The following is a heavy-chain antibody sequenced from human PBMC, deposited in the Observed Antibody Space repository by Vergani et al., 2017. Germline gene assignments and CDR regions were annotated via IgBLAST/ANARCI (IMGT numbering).Heavy chain of an antibody. CDR1: GFTFSSYS. V-gene: IGHV3-21*01. J-gene: IGHJ4*02. CDR3: ARDAATIIKDYYFDY. CDR2: ISSSSSYI. Sequence: VQLVESGGGVVQPGRSLRLSCAASGFTFSSYSMNWVRQAPGKGLEWVSSISSSSSYIYYADSVKGRFTISRDNAKNSLYLQMNSLRAEDTAVYYCARDAATIIKDYYFDYWGQGTLVTVSS. D-gene: IGHD5-12*01.